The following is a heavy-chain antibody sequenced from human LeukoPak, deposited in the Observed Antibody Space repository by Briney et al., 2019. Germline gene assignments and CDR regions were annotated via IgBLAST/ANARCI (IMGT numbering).Heavy chain of an antibody. CDR3: AKRSRTVTTIDS. V-gene: IGHV3-23*01. J-gene: IGHJ4*02. CDR2: VSVSGDIS. Sequence: PGGSLRLSCVASGFAVGNYWMSWVRQAPEKGLEWVSAVSVSGDISYYADSVKGRFTISRDNSKNTLYLQMNSLRAEDTALYYCAKRSRTVTTIDSWGRGTLVTVSS. D-gene: IGHD4-11*01. CDR1: GFAVGNYW.